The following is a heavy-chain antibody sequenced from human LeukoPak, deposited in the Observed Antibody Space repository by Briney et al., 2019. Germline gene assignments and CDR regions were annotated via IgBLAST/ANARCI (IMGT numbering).Heavy chain of an antibody. CDR2: ISSSSSTI. J-gene: IGHJ3*02. Sequence: GGSLRLSCAASGFTFSSYSMNWVRQAPGKGLEWVSYISSSSSTIYYADSVKGRFTISRDNAKNSLYLQMNSLRAEDTAVYYCARGRFLEWFATGDASDIWGQGTMVTVSS. CDR3: ARGRFLEWFATGDASDI. CDR1: GFTFSSYS. D-gene: IGHD3-3*01. V-gene: IGHV3-48*01.